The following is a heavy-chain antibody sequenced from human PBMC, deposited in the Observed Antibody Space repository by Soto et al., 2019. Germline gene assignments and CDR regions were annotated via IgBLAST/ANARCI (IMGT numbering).Heavy chain of an antibody. V-gene: IGHV4-34*01. Sequence: PSGTLSLTCAAHGGSFSGYYWSWIRQPPGKGLEWIGEINHSGSTNYNPSLKRRVTISVDTSKNQFSLKLSSVTAADTAVYDCARWLTVALCGGMDVWGQGPT. CDR3: ARWLTVALCGGMDV. CDR1: GGSFSGYY. J-gene: IGHJ6*02. CDR2: INHSGST. D-gene: IGHD4-17*01.